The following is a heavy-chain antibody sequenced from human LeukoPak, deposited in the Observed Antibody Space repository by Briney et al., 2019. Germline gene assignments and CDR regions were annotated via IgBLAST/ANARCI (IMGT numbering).Heavy chain of an antibody. Sequence: TLSLTCTVSGGSISSGDYYWSWIRQPPGKGLEWIGYIYYSGSTYYNPSLKRRVTISVDTSKNQFSLKLSSVTAADTAVYYCARGDYCSSTSCYNGYFQHWGQGTLATVSS. V-gene: IGHV4-30-4*08. CDR1: GGSISSGDYY. D-gene: IGHD2-2*02. CDR3: ARGDYCSSTSCYNGYFQH. J-gene: IGHJ1*01. CDR2: IYYSGST.